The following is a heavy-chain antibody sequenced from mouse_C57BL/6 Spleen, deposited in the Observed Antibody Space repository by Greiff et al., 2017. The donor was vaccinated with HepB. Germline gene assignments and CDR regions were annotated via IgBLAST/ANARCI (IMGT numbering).Heavy chain of an antibody. J-gene: IGHJ1*03. CDR3: ARAPITTVVASDWYFDV. Sequence: VQLQQSGAELAKPGASVKLSCKASGYTFTSYWMHWVKQRPGQGLEWIGYINPRSGYTKYNQKFKDKATLTADKSSSTAYMQLSSLTYEDSAVYYCARAPITTVVASDWYFDVWGTGTTVTVSS. CDR2: INPRSGYT. CDR1: GYTFTSYW. V-gene: IGHV1-7*01. D-gene: IGHD1-1*01.